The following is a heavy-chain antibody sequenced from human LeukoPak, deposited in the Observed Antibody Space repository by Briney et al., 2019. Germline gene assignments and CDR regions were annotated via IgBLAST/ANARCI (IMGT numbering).Heavy chain of an antibody. CDR1: GYTFTSYD. CDR3: ARASITIFGVVIDY. Sequence: GASVKVSCKASGYTFTSYDINWVRQATGQGLEWMGWMNPNSGNTGYAQKFQGRVTMTRNTSISTAYMELSSLRSEDTAVYYCARASITIFGVVIDYWGQGTLVTVSS. D-gene: IGHD3-3*01. J-gene: IGHJ4*02. CDR2: MNPNSGNT. V-gene: IGHV1-8*01.